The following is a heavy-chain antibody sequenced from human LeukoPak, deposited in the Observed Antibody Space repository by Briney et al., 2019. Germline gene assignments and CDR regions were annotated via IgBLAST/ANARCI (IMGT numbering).Heavy chain of an antibody. D-gene: IGHD3-3*01. CDR3: ARPGIDDFWRVHYMDG. CDR2: VHYSGTP. CDR1: DDSISSHY. V-gene: IGHV4-59*11. Sequence: SETLSLTCTVSDDSISSHYWGWSRQTPGEGLEWVGYVHYSGTPQHKTFLKRRVTTSVEPSKNQFSLRLTSVTAADTAVHYCARPGIDDFWRVHYMDGSRKGSTLTLS. J-gene: IGHJ6*03.